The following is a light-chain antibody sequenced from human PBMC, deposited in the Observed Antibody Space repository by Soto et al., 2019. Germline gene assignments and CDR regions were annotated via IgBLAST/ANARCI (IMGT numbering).Light chain of an antibody. V-gene: IGKV3-20*01. CDR3: QQYGSSPRT. CDR1: QSVSSSY. CDR2: GAS. J-gene: IGKJ1*01. Sequence: EIVLTQSPGILSLSQGERATLSCRASQSVSSSYLAWYQQKPGQAPRLLIYGASSRATGIPDRFSGSGSGTDFTLTISRLEPEDFAVYYCQQYGSSPRTFGQGTKVDIK.